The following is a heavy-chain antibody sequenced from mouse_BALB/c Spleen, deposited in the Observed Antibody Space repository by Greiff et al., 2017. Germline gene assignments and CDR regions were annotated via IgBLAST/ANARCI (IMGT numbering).Heavy chain of an antibody. V-gene: IGHV5-15*02. D-gene: IGHD2-14*01. CDR1: GFTFSDYG. J-gene: IGHJ3*01. CDR2: ISNLAYSI. CDR3: ARAYYRYDGAWFAY. Sequence: EVHLVESGGGLVQPGGSRKLSCAASGFTFSDYGMAWVRQAPGKGPEWVAFISNLAYSIYYADTVTGRFTISRENAKNTLYLEMSSLRSEDTAMYYCARAYYRYDGAWFAYWGQGTLVTVSA.